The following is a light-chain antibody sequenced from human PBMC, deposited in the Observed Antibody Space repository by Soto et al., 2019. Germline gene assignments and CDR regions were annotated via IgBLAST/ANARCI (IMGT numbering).Light chain of an antibody. CDR1: SGHSTYA. Sequence: QLVLTQSPSASASLGASVKLTCTLSSGHSTYAIAWHQQQPEKGPRYLMKLSSDGSHSKGDGIPDRFSGSSSGAERYLTIPRLQSEDEADYYCQTWGTGIVVFGGGPKLTLL. J-gene: IGLJ2*01. CDR3: QTWGTGIVV. CDR2: LSSDGSH. V-gene: IGLV4-69*01.